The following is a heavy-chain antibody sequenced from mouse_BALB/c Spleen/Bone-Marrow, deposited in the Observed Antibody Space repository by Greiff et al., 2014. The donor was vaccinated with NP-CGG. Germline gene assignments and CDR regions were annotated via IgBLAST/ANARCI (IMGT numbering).Heavy chain of an antibody. Sequence: VNLVESGPSLVQPSQSLSITCTVSGFSLTSYGVHWVRQSPGKGLEWLGVIWRGGSTDYNAAFMSRLSITKDNSKSQVFFKMNSLQADDTAIYYCAKNNKYGNYGGLDAMDYWGQGTSVTVSS. V-gene: IGHV2-5-1*01. CDR3: AKNNKYGNYGGLDAMDY. D-gene: IGHD2-10*02. CDR1: GFSLTSYG. CDR2: IWRGGST. J-gene: IGHJ4*01.